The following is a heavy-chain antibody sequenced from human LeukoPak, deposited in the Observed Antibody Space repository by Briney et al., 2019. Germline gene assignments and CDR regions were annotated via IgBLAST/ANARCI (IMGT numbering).Heavy chain of an antibody. CDR1: GGSISSYY. D-gene: IGHD2-15*01. J-gene: IGHJ4*02. Sequence: PSETLSLTCTVSGGSISSYYWCWIRQPPGKGLEWIAYIYYSGSTNYNPSLKSRVTISVDTSKNQFSLKLSSVTAADTAVYYRARVTCSGGSCYSSGFDYWGQGTLVTVSS. V-gene: IGHV4-59*01. CDR2: IYYSGST. CDR3: ARVTCSGGSCYSSGFDY.